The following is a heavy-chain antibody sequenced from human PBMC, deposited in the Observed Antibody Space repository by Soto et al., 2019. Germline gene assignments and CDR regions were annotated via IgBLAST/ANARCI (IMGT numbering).Heavy chain of an antibody. V-gene: IGHV3-53*01. Sequence: EVQLVESGGGLIQPGGSLRLSCAASGFTVSSNYMSWVRQAPGKGLEWVSVIYSGGSTYYADSVKGRFTISRDNSKNTLYLQMNSLRAEDTAVYYCARVAVAGPTDNWFDPWGQGTLVTVSS. CDR1: GFTVSSNY. CDR2: IYSGGST. J-gene: IGHJ5*02. D-gene: IGHD6-19*01. CDR3: ARVAVAGPTDNWFDP.